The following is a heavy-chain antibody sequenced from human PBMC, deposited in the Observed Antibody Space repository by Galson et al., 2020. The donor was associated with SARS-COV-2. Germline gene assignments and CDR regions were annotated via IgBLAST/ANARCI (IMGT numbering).Heavy chain of an antibody. Sequence: TSETLSLTCTASGGSMSDYYWSWIRQSPGKGLEWIAYMYYSRTSTSNPSPKSRVTISVDLSTSQPSLKLSSVTAADTAVYYCARATDCTTASCYMSFEFWGQGTLVTVSS. D-gene: IGHD2-2*02. CDR2: MYYSRTS. J-gene: IGHJ4*02. CDR1: GGSMSDYY. CDR3: ARATDCTTASCYMSFEF. V-gene: IGHV4-59*01.